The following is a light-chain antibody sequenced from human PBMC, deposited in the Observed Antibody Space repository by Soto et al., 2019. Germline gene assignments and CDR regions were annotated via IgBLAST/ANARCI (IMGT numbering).Light chain of an antibody. CDR1: ESIGNY. CDR3: QWGSDWPPRLT. CDR2: DAS. J-gene: IGKJ4*02. V-gene: IGKV3-11*01. Sequence: VLTQSPATLSLSPGERATLSCRASESIGNYLAWYQQKLGQAPKLLIYDASHRAIGIPGRFSGDGSGTDFTLTISSLEPEDFAGYYCQWGSDWPPRLTFGGGTKVESK.